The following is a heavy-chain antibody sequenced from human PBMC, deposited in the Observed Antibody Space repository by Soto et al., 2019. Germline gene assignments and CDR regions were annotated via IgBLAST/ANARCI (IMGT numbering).Heavy chain of an antibody. CDR3: ATPDFGDYGYVDL. D-gene: IGHD4-17*01. Sequence: QDQLVQSGAEVKKPGSSVKVSCKASGGTFSSHTFSWVRQAPGQGLEWMGRIIPALGSATYAQKFQGRVTLTTDESATIVYMELNSLRSDDTAFYYCATPDFGDYGYVDLWGRGSLVTVSS. V-gene: IGHV1-69*08. CDR1: GGTFSSHT. J-gene: IGHJ2*01. CDR2: IIPALGSA.